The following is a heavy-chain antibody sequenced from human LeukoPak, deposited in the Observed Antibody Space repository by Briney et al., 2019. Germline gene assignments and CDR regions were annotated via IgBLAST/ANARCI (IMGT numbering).Heavy chain of an antibody. CDR3: ARAWWELLHSQHY. V-gene: IGHV3-30-3*01. D-gene: IGHD1-26*01. Sequence: GGSLRLSCAASGFTFSSYAMHWVRQAPGKGLEWVAVISYDGSNKYYADAVKGRFTISRDNSKNTLYLQMNSLRAEDTAVYYCARAWWELLHSQHYWGQGTLVTVSS. J-gene: IGHJ4*02. CDR2: ISYDGSNK. CDR1: GFTFSSYA.